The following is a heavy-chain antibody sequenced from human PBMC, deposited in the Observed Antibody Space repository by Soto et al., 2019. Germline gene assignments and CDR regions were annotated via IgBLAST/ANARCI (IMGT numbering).Heavy chain of an antibody. CDR2: IYYSGST. V-gene: IGHV4-39*01. J-gene: IGHJ4*02. D-gene: IGHD3-10*01. CDR3: ARHNYRSGRDY. CDR1: GGSIRSSGCY. Sequence: SETQSLTCTVSGGSIRSSGCYWGWIRQPPGKGLEWIGSIYYSGSTYYNPSLKSRVTISVDTSKNQFSLKLSSVTAADTAVYYCARHNYRSGRDYWGQGTLVTVSS.